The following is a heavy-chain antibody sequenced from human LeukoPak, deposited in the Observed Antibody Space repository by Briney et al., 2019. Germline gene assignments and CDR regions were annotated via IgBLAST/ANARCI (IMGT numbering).Heavy chain of an antibody. Sequence: SETLSLTCTVSGYSISSGYYWGWIRQPPGKGLEWIGSIYHSGSTYYNPSLKSRVTISVDTSKNQFSLKLSSVTAADTAVYYCARHIVGELLSVGWFDPWGQGTLVTVSS. CDR2: IYHSGST. V-gene: IGHV4-38-2*02. J-gene: IGHJ5*02. CDR3: ARHIVGELLSVGWFDP. D-gene: IGHD3-10*01. CDR1: GYSISSGYY.